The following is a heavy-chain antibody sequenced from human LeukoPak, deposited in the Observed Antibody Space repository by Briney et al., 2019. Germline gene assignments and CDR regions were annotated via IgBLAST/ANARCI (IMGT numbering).Heavy chain of an antibody. J-gene: IGHJ6*02. CDR1: GGSISSYY. CDR3: ARDPSHMVRGYGMDV. CDR2: IYYSGST. V-gene: IGHV4-59*06. Sequence: SETLSLTCTVSGGSISSYYWSWIRQHPGKGLEWIGYIYYSGSTYYNPSLKSRVTISVDTSKNQFSLKLSSVTAADTAVYYCARDPSHMVRGYGMDVWGQGTTVTVSS. D-gene: IGHD3-10*01.